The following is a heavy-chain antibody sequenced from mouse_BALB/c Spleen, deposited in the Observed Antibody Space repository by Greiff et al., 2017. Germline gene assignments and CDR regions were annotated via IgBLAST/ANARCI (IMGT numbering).Heavy chain of an antibody. CDR1: GFNIKDYY. CDR3: ARWGARAGAWFAY. CDR2: IDPENGDT. Sequence: VQLQQSGAELVRSGASVKLSCTASGFNIKDYYMHWVKQRPEQGLEWIGWIDPENGDTEYAPKFQGKATMTADTSSNTAYLQLSSLTSEDTAVYYCARWGARAGAWFAYWGQGTLVTVSA. V-gene: IGHV14-4*02. D-gene: IGHD3-1*01. J-gene: IGHJ3*01.